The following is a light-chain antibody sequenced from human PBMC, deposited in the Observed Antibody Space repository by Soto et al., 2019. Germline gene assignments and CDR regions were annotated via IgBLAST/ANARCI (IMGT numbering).Light chain of an antibody. J-gene: IGKJ1*01. CDR2: GVS. Sequence: EVVMTQSPATLSVSPGESATLSRRASQYISSSKLAWYQQNPGQAPRLLLYGVSNRATGIPARFSGSGSGTEFTLTISSLQSEDFAVYYCQQYDYWPRTFGQGTKVDIK. CDR1: QYISSSK. CDR3: QQYDYWPRT. V-gene: IGKV3-15*01.